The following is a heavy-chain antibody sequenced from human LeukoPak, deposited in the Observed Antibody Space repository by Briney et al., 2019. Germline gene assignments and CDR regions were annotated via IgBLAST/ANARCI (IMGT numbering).Heavy chain of an antibody. CDR1: GGTFSSYA. Sequence: GASVKVSCKASGGTFSSYAISWVRQAPGQGLEWMGGIIPIFGTANYAQKFQGRVTITADESTSTAYMELSSLRSEDTAVYYCATSVAAAGLDAFDIWGQGTMVTVSS. D-gene: IGHD6-13*01. J-gene: IGHJ3*02. V-gene: IGHV1-69*01. CDR3: ATSVAAAGLDAFDI. CDR2: IIPIFGTA.